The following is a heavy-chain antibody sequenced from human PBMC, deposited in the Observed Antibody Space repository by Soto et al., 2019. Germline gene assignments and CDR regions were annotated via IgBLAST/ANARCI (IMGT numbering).Heavy chain of an antibody. CDR1: GFTFSSYA. V-gene: IGHV3-30-3*01. J-gene: IGHJ6*02. Sequence: GGSLRLSCAASGFTFSSYAMHWVRQAPGKGLEWVAVISYDGSNKYYADSVKGRFTISRDNSKNTLYLQMNSLRTEDTALYHCAKAGYYDSSGYRGYYYGMDVWGQGTTVTVSS. CDR3: AKAGYYDSSGYRGYYYGMDV. D-gene: IGHD3-22*01. CDR2: ISYDGSNK.